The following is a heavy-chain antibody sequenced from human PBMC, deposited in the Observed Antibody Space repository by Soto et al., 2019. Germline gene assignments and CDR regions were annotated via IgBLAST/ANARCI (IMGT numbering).Heavy chain of an antibody. CDR2: ISSSSSYT. V-gene: IGHV3-11*05. J-gene: IGHJ6*02. Sequence: QVQLVESGGGLVKPGGSLRLSCAASGFTFSDYYMSWIRQAPGKGLEWVSYISSSSSYTNYADSVKGRFTISRDNAKNXLYLXXNXLRAEDTAVYYXARGDPPLWFGEGGQGTTVTVSS. CDR1: GFTFSDYY. CDR3: ARGDPPLWFGE. D-gene: IGHD3-10*01.